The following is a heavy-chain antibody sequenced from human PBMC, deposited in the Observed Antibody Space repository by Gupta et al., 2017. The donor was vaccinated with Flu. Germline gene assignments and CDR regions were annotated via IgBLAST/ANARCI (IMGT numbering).Heavy chain of an antibody. D-gene: IGHD3-9*01. V-gene: IGHV4-59*08. J-gene: IGHJ4*02. Sequence: CTGSANYNPSLKSRVTISVDTSKNQFSLKLTSVTAADTAMYYCARNYFDSGVWSPWDYWGQGTLVTVSS. CDR2: CTGSA. CDR3: ARNYFDSGVWSPWDY.